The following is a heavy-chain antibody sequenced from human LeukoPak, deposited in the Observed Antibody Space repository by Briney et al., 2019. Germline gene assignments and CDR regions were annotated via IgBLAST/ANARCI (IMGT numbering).Heavy chain of an antibody. V-gene: IGHV4-38-2*02. CDR2: IYHSGST. J-gene: IGHJ4*02. D-gene: IGHD4-23*01. CDR3: ARDIYGGTSIDY. Sequence: PSETLSLTCTVSGYSISSGYYWGWIRQPPGKGLEWIASIYHSGSTYYNPSLKSRVTISVDTSKNQFSLKLTFVSAADTAVYYCARDIYGGTSIDYWGQGTLVTVSP. CDR1: GYSISSGYY.